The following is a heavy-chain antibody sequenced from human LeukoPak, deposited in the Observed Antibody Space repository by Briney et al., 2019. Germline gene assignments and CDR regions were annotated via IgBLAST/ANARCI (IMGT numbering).Heavy chain of an antibody. CDR1: GFTLSNSG. J-gene: IGHJ4*02. CDR2: IWDDGGSE. D-gene: IGHD1-26*01. Sequence: GGSLRLSCAASGFTLSNSGMHWVRQAPGKGLEWVAIIWDDGGSEYYADSVKGRFTISRDNSKNTLYLQLHSLRAEDTAVYYCARDLEGVGATQGFDYWGQGTLVTVSS. V-gene: IGHV3-33*01. CDR3: ARDLEGVGATQGFDY.